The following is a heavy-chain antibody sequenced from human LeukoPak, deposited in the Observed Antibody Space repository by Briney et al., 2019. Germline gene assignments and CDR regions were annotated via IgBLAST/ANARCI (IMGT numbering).Heavy chain of an antibody. V-gene: IGHV1-46*01. CDR2: INPSGGST. CDR1: GYTFTSYY. Sequence: GASVKVSCKASGYTFTSYYMHWVRQAPGQGLEWMGIINPSGGSTSYAQKFQGRVTMTTDTSTSTAYMELRSLRSDDTAVYYCARDRHTAAAVYYYYMDVWGKGTPVTVSS. CDR3: ARDRHTAAAVYYYYMDV. D-gene: IGHD6-13*01. J-gene: IGHJ6*03.